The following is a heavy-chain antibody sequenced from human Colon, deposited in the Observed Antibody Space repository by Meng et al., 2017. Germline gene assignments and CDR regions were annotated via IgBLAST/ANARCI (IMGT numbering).Heavy chain of an antibody. CDR2: INPRTGDT. CDR1: GYTLY. Sequence: QVQLVQSGAEVKKPGASVTVSCKASGYTLYIHWVRLRPGEGLEWMGRINPRTGDTKSAQSFQSRVTMTRDTSTTTFSMDLRSLTTDDSAIYSCARESADGGSFDLWGQGTLVTVSS. V-gene: IGHV1-2*06. CDR3: ARESADGGSFDL. D-gene: IGHD2-15*01. J-gene: IGHJ4*02.